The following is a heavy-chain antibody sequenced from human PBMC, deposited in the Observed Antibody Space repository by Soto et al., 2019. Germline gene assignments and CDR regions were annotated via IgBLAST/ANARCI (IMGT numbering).Heavy chain of an antibody. CDR3: ATTPYNSDFYLYY. CDR2: IYPVHSDV. CDR1: GYIFTTYW. V-gene: IGHV5-51*01. D-gene: IGHD6-19*01. J-gene: IGHJ4*02. Sequence: PGEAVKISGEGCGYIFTTYWIGWARQMPGRGLEWVGIIYPVHSDVRYSPSFQGQVTISADTSISAAYLQWSSLKASDTAMYYCATTPYNSDFYLYYWGPGTLVTVS.